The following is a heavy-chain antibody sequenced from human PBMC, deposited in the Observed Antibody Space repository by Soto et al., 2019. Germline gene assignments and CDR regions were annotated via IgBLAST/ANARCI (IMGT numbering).Heavy chain of an antibody. CDR3: ASVVGYSSSSAFDY. CDR1: GGTFSSYA. CDR2: IIPIFGTA. V-gene: IGHV1-69*06. J-gene: IGHJ4*02. Sequence: ASVKVSCKASGGTFSSYAISWVRQAPGQGLEWMGGIIPIFGTANYAQKFQGRVTITADKSTSTAYMELSSLRSEDTAVYYCASVVGYSSSSAFDYWGQGTLVTVSS. D-gene: IGHD6-13*01.